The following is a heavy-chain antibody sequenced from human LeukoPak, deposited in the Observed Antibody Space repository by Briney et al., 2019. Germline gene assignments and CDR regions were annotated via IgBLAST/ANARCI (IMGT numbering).Heavy chain of an antibody. CDR3: AAGSQSTALIK. Sequence: PSETLSLTCTVSGGSISSYYWTWICQPAGQGLEWIGRMYTSGETNYNSTLKSRVTISLDTSKNQFSLRLSSVTAADTAVYYCAAGSQSTALIKWGQGTLVTVSS. D-gene: IGHD5-18*01. V-gene: IGHV4-4*07. CDR1: GGSISSYY. J-gene: IGHJ4*02. CDR2: MYTSGET.